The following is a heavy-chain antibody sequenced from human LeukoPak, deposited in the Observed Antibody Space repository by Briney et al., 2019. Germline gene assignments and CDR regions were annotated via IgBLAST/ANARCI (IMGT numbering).Heavy chain of an antibody. V-gene: IGHV3-48*04. J-gene: IGHJ6*03. CDR3: ARGRDGHGGYYSYMDV. CDR1: GFTFSSYS. Sequence: GGSLRLSCAASGFTFSSYSMNWVRQAPGKGLEWVSYISSSGSTIYYADSVKGRFTISRDNAKNSLYLQMNSLGAEDTAVYYCARGRDGHGGYYSYMDVWGIGTTVTVSS. D-gene: IGHD5-24*01. CDR2: ISSSGSTI.